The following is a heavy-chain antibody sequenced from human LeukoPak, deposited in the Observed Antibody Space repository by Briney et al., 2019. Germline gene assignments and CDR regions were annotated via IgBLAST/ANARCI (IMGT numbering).Heavy chain of an antibody. V-gene: IGHV1-46*01. Sequence: ASVKVSCKASEHTFTSYYMHWVRQAPGQGLEWIGIINPSDGGASYAQKFQGRVTMTRDTSTGTVYMELSSLRSEDTAVYYCARDGGYCGSTSCYALYWGQGTLVTVSS. CDR1: EHTFTSYY. CDR3: ARDGGYCGSTSCYALY. D-gene: IGHD2-2*01. J-gene: IGHJ4*02. CDR2: INPSDGGA.